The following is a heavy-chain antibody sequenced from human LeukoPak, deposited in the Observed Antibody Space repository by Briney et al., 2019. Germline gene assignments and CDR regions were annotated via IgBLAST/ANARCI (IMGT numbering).Heavy chain of an antibody. Sequence: SETLSLTRTVSGGSISSSSYYWGWIRQPPGKGLEWIGSIYYSGSTYYNPSLKSRVTISVDTSNNQFSLKLSSVTAADTAVYYCARQDDSSSYAFDIWGQGTMVTVSS. J-gene: IGHJ3*02. CDR1: GGSISSSSYY. V-gene: IGHV4-39*01. CDR3: ARQDDSSSYAFDI. CDR2: IYYSGST. D-gene: IGHD6-13*01.